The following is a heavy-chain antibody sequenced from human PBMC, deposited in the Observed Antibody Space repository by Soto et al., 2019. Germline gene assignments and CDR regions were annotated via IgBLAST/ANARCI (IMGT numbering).Heavy chain of an antibody. CDR3: ARSSGGSGKLWNYYGMDV. CDR2: ISSGSSYI. J-gene: IGHJ6*02. CDR1: GFTFSSYS. Sequence: EVQLVESGGGLVKPGGSLRLSCAASGFTFSSYSMNWVRQAPGKGLEWVSSISSGSSYIYYADSVKGRFTISRDNAKNSLHLQMISLRAEDTAVYYCARSSGGSGKLWNYYGMDVWGQGTTVTVSS. V-gene: IGHV3-21*06. D-gene: IGHD3-10*01.